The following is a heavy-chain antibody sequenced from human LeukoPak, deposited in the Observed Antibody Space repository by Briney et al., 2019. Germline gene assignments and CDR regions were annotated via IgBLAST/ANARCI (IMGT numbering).Heavy chain of an antibody. V-gene: IGHV1-69*13. Sequence: SVKVSCKASGGTFSSYAISWVRQAPGQGLEWMGGIIPIFGTANYAQKFQGRVTITADESTSTAYMELSSLRSEDTAVYYCARGGYFGSGYLYYFDYWGQGTLVTVSS. D-gene: IGHD3-22*01. CDR3: ARGGYFGSGYLYYFDY. CDR1: GGTFSSYA. CDR2: IIPIFGTA. J-gene: IGHJ4*02.